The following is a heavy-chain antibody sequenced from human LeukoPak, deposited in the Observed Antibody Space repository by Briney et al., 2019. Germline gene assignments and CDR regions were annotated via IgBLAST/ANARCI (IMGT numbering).Heavy chain of an antibody. J-gene: IGHJ4*02. CDR3: ARERHNFFDY. D-gene: IGHD6-25*01. V-gene: IGHV3-48*03. CDR2: ISSSGSTI. CDR1: GFTFSSYE. Sequence: GGSLRLSCAASGFTFSSYEMNWVRQAPGKGLEWVSYISSSGSTIYYADSVKGRFTISRDNAKNSLYLQMNSLRAEDTAVYYCARERHNFFDYWGQGTLVTVSS.